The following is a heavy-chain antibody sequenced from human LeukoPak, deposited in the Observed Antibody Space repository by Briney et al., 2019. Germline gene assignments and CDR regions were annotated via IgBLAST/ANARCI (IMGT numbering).Heavy chain of an antibody. Sequence: GGSLRLSCAASGFTVGSKYMNWVRQAPGKGLEWVSILYSGSSTYYADSVKGRFTVSRDDTKNTLYLQMNSLRADDTAMYYCAAVGDHYHWYLDLWGRGTLVSVSS. V-gene: IGHV3-53*01. CDR1: GFTVGSKY. CDR3: AAVGDHYHWYLDL. J-gene: IGHJ2*01. CDR2: LYSGSST. D-gene: IGHD3-10*01.